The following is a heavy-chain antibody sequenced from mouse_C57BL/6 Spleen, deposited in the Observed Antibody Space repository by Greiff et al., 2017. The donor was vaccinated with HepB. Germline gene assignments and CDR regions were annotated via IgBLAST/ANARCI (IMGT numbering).Heavy chain of an antibody. Sequence: VKLMESGPGLVAPSQSLSITCPVSGFSLTSYGVHWVRQPPGKGLEWLVVIWSDGSTTYNSALKSRLSITKDNSNSQVFLKLNSHQTDDTAMYYCARDGYYYAMDYWGQGTSVTVSS. D-gene: IGHD2-3*01. CDR1: GFSLTSYG. J-gene: IGHJ4*01. V-gene: IGHV2-6*03. CDR2: IWSDGST. CDR3: ARDGYYYAMDY.